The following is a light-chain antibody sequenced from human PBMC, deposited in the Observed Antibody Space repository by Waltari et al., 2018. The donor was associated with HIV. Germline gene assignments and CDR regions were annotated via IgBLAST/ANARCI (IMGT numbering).Light chain of an antibody. CDR2: WAS. CDR1: RSLLYRFDIKTF. Sequence: DDVVTQSPDPLAVSVSETANLHCRSSRSLLYRFDIKTFLAWYQQRPGQRPRLLIYWASIREFGVPDRFTGSGSGTDFTLTISSLQPEDVATYYCQQYFSVPYTFGQGTKLEIK. J-gene: IGKJ2*01. V-gene: IGKV4-1*01. CDR3: QQYFSVPYT.